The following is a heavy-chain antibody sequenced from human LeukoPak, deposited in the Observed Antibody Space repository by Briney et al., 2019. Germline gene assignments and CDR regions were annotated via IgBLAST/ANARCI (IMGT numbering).Heavy chain of an antibody. CDR3: ARGLEYYYYYYKDV. J-gene: IGHJ6*03. D-gene: IGHD1-1*01. CDR2: INHSGST. V-gene: IGHV4-34*01. Sequence: PSETLSLTCAVYGGSFSGYYWSWIRQPPGKGLEWIGEINHSGSTNYNPSLKSRVTISVDTSKNQFSLKLSSVTAADTAVYYCARGLEYYYYYYKDVWGKGTTVTVSS. CDR1: GGSFSGYY.